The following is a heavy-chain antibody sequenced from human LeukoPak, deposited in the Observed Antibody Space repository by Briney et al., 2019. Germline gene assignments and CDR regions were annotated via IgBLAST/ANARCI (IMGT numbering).Heavy chain of an antibody. CDR1: GFTFSSYG. Sequence: GGSLGLSCAASGFTFSSYGMHWVRQAPGKGLEWVTFISYDGRNKYYADSVRGRFTISRDNSKNTLYLQMNSLRAEDTAVYYCAKEDVFLDAFDIWGQGTMVTVSS. CDR3: AKEDVFLDAFDI. CDR2: ISYDGRNK. D-gene: IGHD3-10*01. J-gene: IGHJ3*02. V-gene: IGHV3-30*18.